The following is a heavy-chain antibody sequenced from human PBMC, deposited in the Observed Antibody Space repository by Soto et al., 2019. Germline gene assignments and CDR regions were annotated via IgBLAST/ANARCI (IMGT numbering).Heavy chain of an antibody. CDR3: ARQELGATHGLVDV. Sequence: PLGLLSFTPTVSGASISPYYFSWFRQPPGKGLERFGYMHYNGYTRYNPSVRRRVTISVDTSKNQFSLKLTSVTVADMALYYCARQELGATHGLVDVWGQGTTVTVSS. J-gene: IGHJ6*02. CDR1: GASISPYY. D-gene: IGHD1-26*01. V-gene: IGHV4-59*08. CDR2: MHYNGYT.